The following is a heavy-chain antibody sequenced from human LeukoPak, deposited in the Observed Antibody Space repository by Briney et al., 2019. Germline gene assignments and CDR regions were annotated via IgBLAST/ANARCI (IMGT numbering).Heavy chain of an antibody. V-gene: IGHV4-59*10. D-gene: IGHD2-2*01. CDR2: IYTSGST. J-gene: IGHJ6*02. Sequence: PSETLSLTCAVSGGSISSYYWSWIRQPAGKGLEWIGRIYTSGSTNYNPSLKSRVTMSVDTTKNQFSLMLSSVTAADTAVYYCARVVPAAPEGIYYYGMDVWGQATTVTVSS. CDR1: GGSISSYY. CDR3: ARVVPAAPEGIYYYGMDV.